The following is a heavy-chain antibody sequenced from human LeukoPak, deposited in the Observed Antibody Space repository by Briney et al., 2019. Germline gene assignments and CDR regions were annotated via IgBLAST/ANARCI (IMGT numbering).Heavy chain of an antibody. D-gene: IGHD3-10*01. CDR3: ARYGSGSYTPYYGMDV. CDR1: EFTFISNW. CDR2: IKQDGSEK. J-gene: IGHJ6*02. Sequence: GGSRGPSCAAPEFTFISNWMTWFGQAPGKGRGWVAKIKQDGSEKYYVDSVKGRFTISRDNAKNSLYLQMNSLRAEDTAVYYCARYGSGSYTPYYGMDVWGQGTTVTVSS. V-gene: IGHV3-7*01.